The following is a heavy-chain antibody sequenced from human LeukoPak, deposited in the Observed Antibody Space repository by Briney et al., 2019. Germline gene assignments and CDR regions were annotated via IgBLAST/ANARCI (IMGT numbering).Heavy chain of an antibody. D-gene: IGHD3-10*01. CDR1: GGSISSYY. Sequence: SETLSLTCTVSGGSISSYYWSWIRQLPGKGLEWIGYIYYSGSTNYNPSLKSRVTISVDTSKNQFSLKLSSVTAADTAVYYCARAPASALWFGEFTVGFDPWGQGTLVTVSS. J-gene: IGHJ5*02. CDR2: IYYSGST. V-gene: IGHV4-59*01. CDR3: ARAPASALWFGEFTVGFDP.